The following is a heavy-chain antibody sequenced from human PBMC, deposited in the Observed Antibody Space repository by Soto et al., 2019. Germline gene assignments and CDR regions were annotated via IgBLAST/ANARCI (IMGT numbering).Heavy chain of an antibody. V-gene: IGHV4-31*03. CDR3: ARDVGAAAVLGAFDI. D-gene: IGHD6-13*01. CDR2: IYYSGST. J-gene: IGHJ3*02. Sequence: SETLSLTCTVSGGSISSGGYYWSWIRQHPGKGLEWIGYIYYSGSTYYNPSLKSRVTISVDTSKNQFSLKLSSVTAADTAVYYCARDVGAAAVLGAFDIWGQGTMVTVSS. CDR1: GGSISSGGYY.